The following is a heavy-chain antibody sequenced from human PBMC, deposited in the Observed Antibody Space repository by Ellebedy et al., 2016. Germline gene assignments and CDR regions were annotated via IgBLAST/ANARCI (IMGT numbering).Heavy chain of an antibody. CDR1: GSSISNYY. D-gene: IGHD6-13*01. J-gene: IGHJ4*02. Sequence: SETLSLTCSVSGSSISNYYWTWIRQVPGKGLEWIGYIYDSASTHYNPSLKSRATISEDTSKSQFSLKLTSVTAADSAIYFCARDRGVAAAGLDYWGQGILVTVSS. V-gene: IGHV4-59*01. CDR2: IYDSAST. CDR3: ARDRGVAAAGLDY.